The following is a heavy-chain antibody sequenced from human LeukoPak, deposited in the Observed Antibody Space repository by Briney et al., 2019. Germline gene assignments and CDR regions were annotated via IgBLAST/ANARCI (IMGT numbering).Heavy chain of an antibody. J-gene: IGHJ6*02. Sequence: SETLSLTCTVSGGSISSYYWSWIRQPPGKGLEWIGYIYYSGSTNYNPSLKSRVTISVDTSKNQFSLKLSSVTAADTAVYYCARDGSSSDYYYYGIDVWGQGTTVTVSS. D-gene: IGHD6-6*01. V-gene: IGHV4-59*01. CDR1: GGSISSYY. CDR2: IYYSGST. CDR3: ARDGSSSDYYYYGIDV.